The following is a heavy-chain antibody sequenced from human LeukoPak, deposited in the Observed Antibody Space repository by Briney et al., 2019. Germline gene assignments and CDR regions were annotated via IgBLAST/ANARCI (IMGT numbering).Heavy chain of an antibody. CDR2: TWSDGGDK. J-gene: IGHJ6*03. V-gene: IGHV3-33*01. D-gene: IGHD2-15*01. Sequence: GRSLRLSCTTSGFTLSNSAMHWVRQAPGRGLEWVAVTWSDGGDKYYADAVRGRFTISRDSSKSTLYLQMNSLGGEDTAVYYCVRDQGFCRGGSCETTMDVWGKGTTVTVSS. CDR1: GFTLSNSA. CDR3: VRDQGFCRGGSCETTMDV.